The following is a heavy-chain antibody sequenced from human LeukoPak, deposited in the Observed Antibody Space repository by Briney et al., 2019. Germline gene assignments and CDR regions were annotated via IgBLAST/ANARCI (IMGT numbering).Heavy chain of an antibody. Sequence: PGRSLRLSCAASGFTFSSYAMHWVRQAPGKGLEWVAVISYDGSNKYYADSVKGRFTISRDNSKNTLHLQMNSLRAEDMAVYYCARDWGTRYYGSGSYPDYWGQGTLSPSPQ. J-gene: IGHJ4*02. V-gene: IGHV3-30-3*01. CDR2: ISYDGSNK. CDR3: ARDWGTRYYGSGSYPDY. CDR1: GFTFSSYA. D-gene: IGHD3-10*01.